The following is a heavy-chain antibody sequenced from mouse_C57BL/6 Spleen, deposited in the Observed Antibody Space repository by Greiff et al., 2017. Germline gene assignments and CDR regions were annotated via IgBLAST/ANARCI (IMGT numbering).Heavy chain of an antibody. CDR3: ARRNDGYYLFAY. CDR1: GYTFTDYN. J-gene: IGHJ3*01. Sequence: EVKLMESGPELVKPGASVKIPCKASGYTFTDYNMDWVKQSHGKSLEWIGDINPNNGGTIYNQKFKGKATLTVDKSSSTAYMELRSLTSEDTAVYYCARRNDGYYLFAYWGQGTLVTVSA. D-gene: IGHD2-3*01. V-gene: IGHV1-18*01. CDR2: INPNNGGT.